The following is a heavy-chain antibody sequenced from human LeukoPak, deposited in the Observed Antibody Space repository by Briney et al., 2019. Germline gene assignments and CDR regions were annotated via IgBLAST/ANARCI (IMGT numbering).Heavy chain of an antibody. CDR1: GGSVSSYY. CDR2: IHHSGST. D-gene: IGHD3-10*01. Sequence: PSETLSLTCTVSGGSVSSYYWSWIRHPPGKGLEWIGYIHHSGSTNYPPSLKSRVTISVDTSKNQFSLKLSSVTAADTAVYYCARGRVPHYWGQGTLVSVSS. J-gene: IGHJ4*02. CDR3: ARGRVPHY. V-gene: IGHV4-59*02.